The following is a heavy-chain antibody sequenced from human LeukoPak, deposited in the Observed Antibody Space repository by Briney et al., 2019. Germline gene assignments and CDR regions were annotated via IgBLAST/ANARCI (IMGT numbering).Heavy chain of an antibody. Sequence: PSETLSLTCTVSGGSISSYYWSWIRQPPGKGLEWIGYIYYSGSTNYNPSLKSRVTISVDTSKNQFSLKLSSVTAADTAVYYCARGKDYHDSSGNFDYWGQGTLVTVSS. CDR2: IYYSGST. CDR3: ARGKDYHDSSGNFDY. V-gene: IGHV4-59*01. CDR1: GGSISSYY. D-gene: IGHD3-22*01. J-gene: IGHJ4*02.